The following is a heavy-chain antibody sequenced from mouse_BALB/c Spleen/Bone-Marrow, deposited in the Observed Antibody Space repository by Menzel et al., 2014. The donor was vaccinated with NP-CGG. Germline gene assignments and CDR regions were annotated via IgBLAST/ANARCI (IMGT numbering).Heavy chain of an antibody. CDR3: ASHVYGYYFDY. J-gene: IGHJ2*01. CDR2: IDPANGNT. V-gene: IGHV14-3*02. D-gene: IGHD2-2*01. CDR1: GFNIKDTY. Sequence: EVQLQQSGAELVKPGASVKLSCTASGFNIKDTYMHWVKQRPEQGLEWIGRIDPANGNTKYDPKFQGKATITADTSSNTAYLQLSSLTSEDTAVYYCASHVYGYYFDYWGQDTTLTVSS.